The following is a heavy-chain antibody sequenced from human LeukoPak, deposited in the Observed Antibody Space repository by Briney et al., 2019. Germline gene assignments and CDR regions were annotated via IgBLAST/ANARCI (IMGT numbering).Heavy chain of an antibody. CDR2: MNPNSGNT. D-gene: IGHD4-23*01. J-gene: IGHJ4*02. Sequence: ASVKVSCKAFGYTFTSYDINWVRQATGQGLEWMGWMNPNSGNTGYAQKFQGRVTMTRNTSISTAYMELSSLRSEDTAVYYCARVRWENGFYLDYWGQGTLVTVSS. CDR3: ARVRWENGFYLDY. V-gene: IGHV1-8*01. CDR1: GYTFTSYD.